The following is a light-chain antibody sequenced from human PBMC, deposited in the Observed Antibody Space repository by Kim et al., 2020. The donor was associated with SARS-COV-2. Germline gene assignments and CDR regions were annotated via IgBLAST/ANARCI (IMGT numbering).Light chain of an antibody. CDR3: QAWDSGTVV. CDR2: QDF. Sequence: SYELTQPPSVSVSPGQTVTLTCSGDKLGEKYSCWYQQKSGQSPILPIYQDFKRPSGIPDRFSGSNFGNTATLTISGTQTVDEADYYCQAWDSGTVVFGGGTKLTVL. CDR1: KLGEKY. V-gene: IGLV3-1*01. J-gene: IGLJ2*01.